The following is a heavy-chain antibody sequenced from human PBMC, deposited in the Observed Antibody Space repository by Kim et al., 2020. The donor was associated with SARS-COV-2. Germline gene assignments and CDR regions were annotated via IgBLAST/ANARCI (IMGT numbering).Heavy chain of an antibody. CDR3: TRHDEDTAMVTDY. J-gene: IGHJ4*02. Sequence: YAASVKGRFTISRDDSKNTAYLQMNSLKTEDTAVYYCTRHDEDTAMVTDYWGQGTLVTVSS. V-gene: IGHV3-73*01. D-gene: IGHD5-18*01.